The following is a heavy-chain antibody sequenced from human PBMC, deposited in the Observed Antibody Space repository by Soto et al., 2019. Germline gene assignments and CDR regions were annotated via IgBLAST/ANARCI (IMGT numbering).Heavy chain of an antibody. CDR1: GFTFSSYA. CDR2: ISYDGSNK. D-gene: IGHD6-13*01. J-gene: IGHJ4*02. CDR3: ATSWQQLVPNFDY. V-gene: IGHV3-30-3*01. Sequence: QVQLVESGGGVVQPGRSLRLSCAASGFTFSSYAMHWVRQAPGKGLEWVAVISYDGSNKYYADSVKGRFTISRDNSKNTLYLQMNSLRAEDTALYYCATSWQQLVPNFDYWGQGTLVTVSS.